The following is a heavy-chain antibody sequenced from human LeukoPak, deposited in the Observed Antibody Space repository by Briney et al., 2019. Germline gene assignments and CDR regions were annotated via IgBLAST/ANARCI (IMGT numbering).Heavy chain of an antibody. V-gene: IGHV4-59*01. CDR3: AREGRYSGSPGDY. D-gene: IGHD1-26*01. Sequence: SETLSLTCTVSGGSISSYYWSWIRQPPGKGLEWIGYIYYSGSTNYNPSLESRVTISVDTSKNQFSLKLSSVTAADTAVYYCAREGRYSGSPGDYWGQGTLVTVSS. CDR2: IYYSGST. J-gene: IGHJ4*02. CDR1: GGSISSYY.